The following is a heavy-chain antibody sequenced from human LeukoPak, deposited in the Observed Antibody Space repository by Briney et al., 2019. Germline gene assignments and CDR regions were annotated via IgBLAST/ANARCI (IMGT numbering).Heavy chain of an antibody. CDR1: GYTFATYS. V-gene: IGHV1-18*01. Sequence: ASVKVSCKASGYTFATYSFCWVRQAPGHGLEWMGWISANTGKTDYAQRYQGRVTLTTDTSTSTAYMELRSLRPDDTAVYYCAKVAGDRMDYWGQGTLVTVSS. D-gene: IGHD6-13*01. CDR3: AKVAGDRMDY. J-gene: IGHJ4*02. CDR2: ISANTGKT.